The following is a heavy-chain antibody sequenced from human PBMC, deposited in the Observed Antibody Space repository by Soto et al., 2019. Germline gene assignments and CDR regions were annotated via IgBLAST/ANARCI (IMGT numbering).Heavy chain of an antibody. Sequence: QVQLQQWGAGLLKPSETLSLTCAVYGGSFSGYYWSWIRQPPGKGLEWIGEINHSGSTNYNPSLKRRVTISVDTSKNQFSLKLSSVTAADTAVYYCARFYYDSSGYYYASNYYYYYGMDVWGQGTTVTVSS. J-gene: IGHJ6*02. CDR3: ARFYYDSSGYYYASNYYYYYGMDV. CDR2: INHSGST. V-gene: IGHV4-34*01. CDR1: GGSFSGYY. D-gene: IGHD3-22*01.